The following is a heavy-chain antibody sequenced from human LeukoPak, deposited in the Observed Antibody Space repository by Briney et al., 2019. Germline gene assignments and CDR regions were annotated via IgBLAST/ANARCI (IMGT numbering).Heavy chain of an antibody. D-gene: IGHD3-10*01. J-gene: IGHJ4*02. V-gene: IGHV1-2*02. CDR3: ARPGEGFGELPSDF. Sequence: GASVKVSCKASGYTFTGYYMHWVRQAPGQGLEWMGWINPNSGGTNYAQKFQGRVTMTRDTSISTAYMELSRLRSDDTAVYYCARPGEGFGELPSDFWGQGTLVTVSS. CDR1: GYTFTGYY. CDR2: INPNSGGT.